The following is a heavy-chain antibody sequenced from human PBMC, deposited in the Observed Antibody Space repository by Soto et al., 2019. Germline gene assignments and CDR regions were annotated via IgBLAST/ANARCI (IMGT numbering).Heavy chain of an antibody. CDR3: ARDRLSIFGVVPYYYGMDV. V-gene: IGHV4-31*03. CDR2: IYYSGST. J-gene: IGHJ6*02. D-gene: IGHD3-3*01. CDR1: GGSISSGGYY. Sequence: KPSETLSLTCTVSGGSISSGGYYWSWIRQHPGKGLEWIGYIYYSGSTYYNPSLKSRVTISVDTSKNQFSLKLSSVTAADTAVYYCARDRLSIFGVVPYYYGMDVWGQGTTVTVSS.